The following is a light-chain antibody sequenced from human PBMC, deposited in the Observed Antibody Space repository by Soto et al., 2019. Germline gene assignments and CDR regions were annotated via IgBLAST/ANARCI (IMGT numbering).Light chain of an antibody. J-gene: IGKJ2*01. V-gene: IGKV3-20*01. Sequence: EIVLTQSPGTLSLSPGERATLSCRASQSLSSGYLAWYQQKPGQAPRILIYAASSRAAGIPDRFSGSGSGTGFTLTISRLEPEDSAVYYCQQYGTSPYTFGRGTKVDIK. CDR3: QQYGTSPYT. CDR2: AAS. CDR1: QSLSSGY.